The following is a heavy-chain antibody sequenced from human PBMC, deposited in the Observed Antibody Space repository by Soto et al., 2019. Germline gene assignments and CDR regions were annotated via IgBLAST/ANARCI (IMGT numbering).Heavy chain of an antibody. CDR2: IWYDGSNK. V-gene: IGHV3-33*01. CDR1: GFTFSSYG. D-gene: IGHD6-13*01. J-gene: IGHJ4*02. Sequence: ESGGGVVQPGRSLRLSCAASGFTFSSYGMHWVRQAPGKGLEWVAVIWYDGSNKYYADSVKGRFTISRDNSKNTLYLQMNSLRAEDTAVYYCARGIAAGYFDYWGQGTLVTVSS. CDR3: ARGIAAGYFDY.